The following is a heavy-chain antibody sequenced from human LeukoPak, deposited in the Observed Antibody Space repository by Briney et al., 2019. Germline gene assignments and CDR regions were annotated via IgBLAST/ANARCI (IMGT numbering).Heavy chain of an antibody. Sequence: GGSLRLSCAASGFIFNNFALNWVRQAPGKGLEWVSDISDSGGDTYYTDSVRGRFTISRDNFKNTLYLQMNSLRADDTAIYYCARVIRYGSGNYYYFDYWGQGTLVTVSS. D-gene: IGHD3-10*01. V-gene: IGHV3-23*01. CDR1: GFIFNNFA. J-gene: IGHJ4*02. CDR2: ISDSGGDT. CDR3: ARVIRYGSGNYYYFDY.